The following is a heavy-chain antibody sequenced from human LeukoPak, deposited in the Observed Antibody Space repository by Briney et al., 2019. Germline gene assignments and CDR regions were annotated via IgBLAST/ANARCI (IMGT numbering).Heavy chain of an antibody. CDR1: GFPFSSYS. D-gene: IGHD1-1*01. V-gene: IGHV3-48*01. CDR3: VRVKGTYFDF. Sequence: PGGSLRLSCAASGFPFSSYSMNWVRQAPGKGLEWVSYISASGSNIYYLDSVKGRFTVSRDNAMNSLFLQMDRPRAEDTAVYYCVRVKGTYFDFWARGTLVTVSS. J-gene: IGHJ4*02. CDR2: ISASGSNI.